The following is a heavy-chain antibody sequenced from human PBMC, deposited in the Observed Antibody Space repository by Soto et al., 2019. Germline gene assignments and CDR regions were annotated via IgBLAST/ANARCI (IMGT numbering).Heavy chain of an antibody. Sequence: SVKVSCKASGGTFSSYAISWVRQAPGQGLEWMGGIIPIFGTANYAQKFQGRVTITADESTSTAYMELSSLRPEDTAVYYCATRGSYYSSGFDYWGQGTLVTVSS. CDR1: GGTFSSYA. CDR3: ATRGSYYSSGFDY. V-gene: IGHV1-69*13. J-gene: IGHJ4*02. D-gene: IGHD1-26*01. CDR2: IIPIFGTA.